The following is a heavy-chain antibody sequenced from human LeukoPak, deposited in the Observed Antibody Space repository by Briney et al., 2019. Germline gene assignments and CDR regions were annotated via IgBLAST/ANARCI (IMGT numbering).Heavy chain of an antibody. CDR2: ISSSGSTI. CDR1: GFTFSSYE. J-gene: IGHJ4*02. V-gene: IGHV3-48*03. D-gene: IGHD6-19*01. CDR3: ARDFGPETDSSGWSYFDY. Sequence: PGGSLRLSCAASGFTFSSYEMNWVRQAPGKGLEWVSYISSSGSTIYYAGSVKGRFTISRDNATNSLYLQMNSLRAEDTAVYYCARDFGPETDSSGWSYFDYWGQGTLVTVSS.